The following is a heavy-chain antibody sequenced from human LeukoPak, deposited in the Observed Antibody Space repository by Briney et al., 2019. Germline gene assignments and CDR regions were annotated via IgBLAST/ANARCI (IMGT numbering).Heavy chain of an antibody. CDR1: GFTFSSYA. Sequence: PGGSLRLSCAASGFTFSSYAMHWVRQAPGKGLEWVALISYDGSNKYYADSVKGRFTISRDNSKNTLYLQMNSLRAEDTAVYYCARDVITGTSTGFDYWGQGTLVTVSS. D-gene: IGHD1-7*01. CDR3: ARDVITGTSTGFDY. CDR2: ISYDGSNK. J-gene: IGHJ4*02. V-gene: IGHV3-30-3*01.